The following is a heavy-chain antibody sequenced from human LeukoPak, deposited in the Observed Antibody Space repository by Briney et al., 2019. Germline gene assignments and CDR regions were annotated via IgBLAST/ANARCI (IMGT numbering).Heavy chain of an antibody. CDR2: ISYDGSNK. J-gene: IGHJ4*02. D-gene: IGHD6-13*01. CDR3: AAPGGSSTGRFDY. V-gene: IGHV3-30-3*01. Sequence: GGSLRLSCAASGFTFSSYAMHWVRQAPGKGLEWVAVISYDGSNKYHADSVKGRFTISRDNSKNTLYLQMNSLRAEDTAVYYCAAPGGSSTGRFDYWGQGTLVTVSS. CDR1: GFTFSSYA.